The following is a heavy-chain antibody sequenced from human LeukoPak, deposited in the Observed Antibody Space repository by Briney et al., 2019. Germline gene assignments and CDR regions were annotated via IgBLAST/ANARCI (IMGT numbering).Heavy chain of an antibody. Sequence: SETLSLTCTVSGGSISSYYWSWIRQPPGKGLEWIGYIYYSGSTNYNPSLKSRVTISVDTSKNQFSLKLSSVTAADTAVYYCARLGSYSSGWYYWGQGTLVTVSS. CDR3: ARLGSYSSGWYY. D-gene: IGHD6-19*01. CDR1: GGSISSYY. J-gene: IGHJ4*02. CDR2: IYYSGST. V-gene: IGHV4-59*08.